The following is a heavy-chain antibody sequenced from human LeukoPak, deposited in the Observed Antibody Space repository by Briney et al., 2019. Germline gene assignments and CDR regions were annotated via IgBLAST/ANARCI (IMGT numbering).Heavy chain of an antibody. D-gene: IGHD2-2*01. CDR3: ATGYCSSTSCPSGFGY. Sequence: GASVKVSCKVSGYTLTELSMHWVRQAPGKGLEWMGGFDPEDGETIYAQKFQGRVTMTEDTSTDTAYMELSSLRSEDTAVYYCATGYCSSTSCPSGFGYWGQGTLVTVSS. CDR2: FDPEDGET. V-gene: IGHV1-24*01. J-gene: IGHJ4*02. CDR1: GYTLTELS.